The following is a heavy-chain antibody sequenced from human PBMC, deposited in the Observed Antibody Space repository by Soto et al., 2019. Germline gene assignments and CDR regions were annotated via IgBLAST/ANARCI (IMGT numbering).Heavy chain of an antibody. CDR2: ISGSGGST. D-gene: IGHD3-10*01. CDR3: AKQEGDYYGSGSLGTEYYYYMDV. CDR1: GFTFSSYA. V-gene: IGHV3-23*01. Sequence: GGSLRLSCAASGFTFSSYAMSWVRQAPGKGLEWVSAISGSGGSTYYADSVKGRFTISRDNSKNTLYLQMNSLRAEDTAVYYCAKQEGDYYGSGSLGTEYYYYMDVWGKGTTVTVSS. J-gene: IGHJ6*03.